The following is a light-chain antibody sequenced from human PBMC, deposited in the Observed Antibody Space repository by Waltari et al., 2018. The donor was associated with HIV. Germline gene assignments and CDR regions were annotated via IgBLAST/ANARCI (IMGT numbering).Light chain of an antibody. CDR3: QQFRTYPRT. Sequence: AIHFTQSPTSLSASVGDRVTMTCRARQGIRNALAWYQQKPGRPPKLLIYDASTLEGGVPSRFSGSVSGTDFNLTISNLQPEDSATYYCQQFRTYPRTFGQGATLEI. V-gene: IGKV1-13*02. J-gene: IGKJ2*01. CDR1: QGIRNA. CDR2: DAS.